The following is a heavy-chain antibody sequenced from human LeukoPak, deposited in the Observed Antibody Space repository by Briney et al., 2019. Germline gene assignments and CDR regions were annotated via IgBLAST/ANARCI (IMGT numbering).Heavy chain of an antibody. D-gene: IGHD3-10*01. CDR1: GGSISSSSYY. Sequence: SETLSLTCTVSGGSISSSSYYWGWIRQPPGKGLEWIGSIYYSGSTYYNPSLKSRVTISVDTSKKQFSLKLSSVTAADTAVYYCARVSTTMANWFDPWGQGTLVTVSS. J-gene: IGHJ5*02. CDR2: IYYSGST. V-gene: IGHV4-39*07. CDR3: ARVSTTMANWFDP.